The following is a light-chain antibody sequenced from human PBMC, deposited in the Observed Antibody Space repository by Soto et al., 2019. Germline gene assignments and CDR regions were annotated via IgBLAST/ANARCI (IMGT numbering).Light chain of an antibody. V-gene: IGKV3-20*01. CDR3: QQYGSSPYT. CDR1: QSVSSSY. J-gene: IGKJ2*01. Sequence: EIVLTQSPGTLSLSPGERATLSCRASQSVSSSYLAWYQQKPGQAPRLLIFGASSRATGIPDRFSGSGSGTDFTLTIGRLEPEDFALYYCQQYGSSPYTVGQGTKLEIK. CDR2: GAS.